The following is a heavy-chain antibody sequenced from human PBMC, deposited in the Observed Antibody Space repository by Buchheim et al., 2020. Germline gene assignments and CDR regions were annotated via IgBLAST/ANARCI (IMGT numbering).Heavy chain of an antibody. D-gene: IGHD4-17*01. CDR1: GFTFSSYG. CDR3: ARDYLYGDLYYFDY. CDR2: IWYDGSNK. Sequence: QVQLVESGGGVVQPGRSLRLSCAASGFTFSSYGMHWVRQAPGKGLEWVAVIWYDGSNKYYADSVKGRFTISRDNSKNTLYLQMNSLRAEDTAVYYCARDYLYGDLYYFDYWCQGTL. V-gene: IGHV3-33*01. J-gene: IGHJ4*02.